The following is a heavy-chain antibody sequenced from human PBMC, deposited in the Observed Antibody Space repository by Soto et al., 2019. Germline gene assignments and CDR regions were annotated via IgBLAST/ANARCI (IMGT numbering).Heavy chain of an antibody. CDR2: ISGSGGTT. J-gene: IGHJ3*02. CDR1: GFTFTSYA. CDR3: ANDDDEILTGYMERPFDM. V-gene: IGHV3-23*01. D-gene: IGHD3-9*01. Sequence: PGGSLRLSCAASGFTFTSYAISWVRQAPGKGLEWVSGISGSGGTTYYADSVKGRFTISRDNSKNTVYLQMHSLRAEDTAVYYCANDDDEILTGYMERPFDMWGQGTMVTVSS.